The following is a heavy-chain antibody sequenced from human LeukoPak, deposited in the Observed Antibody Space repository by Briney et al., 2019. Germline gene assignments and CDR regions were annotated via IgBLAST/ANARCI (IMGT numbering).Heavy chain of an antibody. CDR3: VRAEINDYSRY. J-gene: IGHJ4*02. D-gene: IGHD4-11*01. Sequence: PSETLSLTCTVSGGSISSYYWSWIRQPPGKGLEWIGYIYYSGSTNYNPSLKSRVTLSIDTSKNQFSLKLTSVTAADTALYYCVRAEINDYSRYWGQGIPVIVSS. CDR2: IYYSGST. V-gene: IGHV4-59*08. CDR1: GGSISSYY.